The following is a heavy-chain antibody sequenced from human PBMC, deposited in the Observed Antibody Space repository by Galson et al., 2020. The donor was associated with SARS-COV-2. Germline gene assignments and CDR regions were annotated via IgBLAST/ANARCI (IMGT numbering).Heavy chain of an antibody. CDR3: ARERVVVPAVRDCFDP. Sequence: SETLSLTCTVSGGSISSGGYYWSWIRQHPGKGLEWIGYIYYSGSTYYNPSLKSRVTISVDTSKNQFSLKLSSVTAADTAVYYFARERVVVPAVRDCFDPWGQGTLVTVSS. V-gene: IGHV4-31*03. D-gene: IGHD2-2*01. CDR1: GGSISSGGYY. J-gene: IGHJ5*02. CDR2: IYYSGST.